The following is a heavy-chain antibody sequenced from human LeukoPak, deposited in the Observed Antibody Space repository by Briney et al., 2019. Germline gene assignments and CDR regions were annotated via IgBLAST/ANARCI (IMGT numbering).Heavy chain of an antibody. J-gene: IGHJ5*02. D-gene: IGHD2-2*01. CDR1: GFTFRNAW. CDR3: TTLNQLHAP. Sequence: GGSLRLSCAASGFTFRNAWMSWVRQAPGKGREWGGRIKSKTDGGTTDYAAPVKGRFSISRDDSKNTLYLQMNSLKTEDTAVYYCTTLNQLHAPWGQGTLVTVSS. CDR2: IKSKTDGGTT. V-gene: IGHV3-15*01.